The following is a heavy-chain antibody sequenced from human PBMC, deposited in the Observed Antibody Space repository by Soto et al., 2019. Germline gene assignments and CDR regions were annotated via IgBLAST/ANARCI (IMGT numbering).Heavy chain of an antibody. J-gene: IGHJ4*02. CDR2: ARHKFNSYIT. V-gene: IGHV3-72*01. Sequence: LRLSCAASGFIFRDPYMDLVRQAPGKGLEWVGRARHKFNSYITDHAASVRGRLTISRDDAGDSLEFQMNSRQTEDTAVYYGARVMGTSFDYWGQGTLVTVSS. CDR1: GFIFRDPY. D-gene: IGHD2-8*01. CDR3: ARVMGTSFDY.